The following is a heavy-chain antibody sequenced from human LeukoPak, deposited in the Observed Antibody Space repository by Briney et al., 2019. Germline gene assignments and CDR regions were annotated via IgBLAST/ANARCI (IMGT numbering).Heavy chain of an antibody. CDR1: GYTFTNFG. J-gene: IGHJ4*02. V-gene: IGHV1-18*01. Sequence: GASVKVSCKASGYTFTNFGISWVRQAPGQGLEWMGWISAYNGNTNYAQKLQGRVTMTTDTSTTTAYMELRSLRSDDTAVYYCTRDRQSSSWYLGLVSFDKWGQGTLVTVSS. CDR2: ISAYNGNT. D-gene: IGHD6-13*01. CDR3: TRDRQSSSWYLGLVSFDK.